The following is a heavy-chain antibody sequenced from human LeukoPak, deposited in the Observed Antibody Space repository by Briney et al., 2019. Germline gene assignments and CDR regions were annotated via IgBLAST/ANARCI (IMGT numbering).Heavy chain of an antibody. CDR1: GYTLTDFY. CDR2: INPNTGDT. J-gene: IGHJ4*02. V-gene: IGHV1-2*02. CDR3: ARVGGHYYGSGSFYF. Sequence: WASVKVSCKASGYTLTDFYLHWVRQAPGQGPEWMGWINPNTGDTDYALKFQGRVTLTRDTSTSTAYMELTGLRSDDTAVYYCARVGGHYYGSGSFYFWGQGTLVTVSS. D-gene: IGHD3-10*01.